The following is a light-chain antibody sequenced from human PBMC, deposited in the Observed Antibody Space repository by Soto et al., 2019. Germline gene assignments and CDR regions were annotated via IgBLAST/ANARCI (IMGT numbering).Light chain of an antibody. Sequence: EIVLTQSPCTLSLSPGERATLSCRASQSVSSSYLAWYQQKPGQAPRLLIYGASSRATGIPDRFSGSGSGTDFTLTISRLEPEDFAVYYCQQYGSSPFTFGQGTKVEIK. CDR2: GAS. V-gene: IGKV3-20*01. J-gene: IGKJ1*01. CDR1: QSVSSSY. CDR3: QQYGSSPFT.